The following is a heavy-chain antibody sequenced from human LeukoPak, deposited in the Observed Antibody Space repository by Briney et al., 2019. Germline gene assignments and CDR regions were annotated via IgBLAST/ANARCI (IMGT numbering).Heavy chain of an antibody. CDR2: ISGSGGST. V-gene: IGHV3-23*01. D-gene: IGHD4-17*01. Sequence: GGSLRLSCAASGFTFSSYAMSWVRQAPGKGLEWVSAISGSGGSTYYADSVKGRFTISRDTSKNTLYLQMNSLRAEDTAVYYCARDTYGDGFDYWGQGTLVTVSS. CDR3: ARDTYGDGFDY. CDR1: GFTFSSYA. J-gene: IGHJ4*02.